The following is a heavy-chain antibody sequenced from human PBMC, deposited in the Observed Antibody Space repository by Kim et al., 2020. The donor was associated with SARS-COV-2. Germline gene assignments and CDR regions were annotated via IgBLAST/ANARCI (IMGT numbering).Heavy chain of an antibody. V-gene: IGHV1-69*13. J-gene: IGHJ6*02. Sequence: SVKVSCKASGGTFSSYAISWVRQAPGQGLEWMGGIIPIFGTANYAQKFQGRVTITADESTSTAYMELSSLRSEDTAVYYCARLSRYYDILTGYWSTQDYYGMDVWGQGTTVTVSS. CDR2: IIPIFGTA. D-gene: IGHD3-9*01. CDR1: GGTFSSYA. CDR3: ARLSRYYDILTGYWSTQDYYGMDV.